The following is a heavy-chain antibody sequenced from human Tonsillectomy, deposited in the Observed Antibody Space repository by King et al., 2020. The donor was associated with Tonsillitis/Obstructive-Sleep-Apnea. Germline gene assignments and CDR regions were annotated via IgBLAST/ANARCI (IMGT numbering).Heavy chain of an antibody. Sequence: GQLVQSGAEVKKPGGSLKISCKGSGYSFTNYWIGWVRQNPGKGLEWMGIFYPGDSDTRYSPSFQGQVTISADKSISTAYLQWSSLKASDTAMYYCARASPRDYGDYEGAFDIWGQGTMVTVSS. CDR2: FYPGDSDT. CDR1: GYSFTNYW. CDR3: ARASPRDYGDYEGAFDI. V-gene: IGHV5-51*01. D-gene: IGHD4-17*01. J-gene: IGHJ3*02.